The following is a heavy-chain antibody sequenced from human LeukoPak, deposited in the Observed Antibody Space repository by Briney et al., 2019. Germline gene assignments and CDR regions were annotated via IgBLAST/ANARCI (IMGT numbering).Heavy chain of an antibody. J-gene: IGHJ3*02. CDR3: ARGTELVGLLGDDAFDI. Sequence: ASVKVSCEASGYTFTDYYLHWVRQAPGQGLEWLGWIAPNSGGTYYAQKFQDWVTMTRDTSISTAYLDLNSLKSDDTAIYYCARGTELVGLLGDDAFDIWGQGTMVIVSS. CDR1: GYTFTDYY. D-gene: IGHD1-26*01. CDR2: IAPNSGGT. V-gene: IGHV1-2*04.